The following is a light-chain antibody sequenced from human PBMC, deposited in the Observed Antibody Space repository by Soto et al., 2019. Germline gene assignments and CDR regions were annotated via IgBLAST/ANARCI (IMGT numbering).Light chain of an antibody. CDR2: DVR. Sequence: QSVLTQPASLSGSPGQSITIACTRTSSDAGSYNLVSWYQQHPGKAPKLMIYDVRNRPSGISNRFSGSKSGNTASLTISGLQAEEEADYYCSSYTTSSTLYVFGTGTKGTVL. CDR3: SSYTTSSTLYV. V-gene: IGLV2-14*02. CDR1: SSDAGSYNL. J-gene: IGLJ1*01.